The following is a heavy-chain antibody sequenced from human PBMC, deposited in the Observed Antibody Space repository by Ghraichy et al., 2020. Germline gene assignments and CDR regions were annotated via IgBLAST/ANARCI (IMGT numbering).Heavy chain of an antibody. D-gene: IGHD6-6*01. Sequence: SETLSLTCAVYGGSFSGYYWSWIRQPPGKGLEWIGEINHSGSTNYNPSLKSRVTISVDTSKNQFSLKLSSVTAADTAVYYCARGLSALAARPIYFDYWGQGTLVTVSS. CDR1: GGSFSGYY. CDR3: ARGLSALAARPIYFDY. V-gene: IGHV4-34*01. CDR2: INHSGST. J-gene: IGHJ4*02.